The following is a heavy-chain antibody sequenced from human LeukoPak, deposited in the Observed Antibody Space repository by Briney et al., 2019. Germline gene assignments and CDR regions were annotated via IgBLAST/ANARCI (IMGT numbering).Heavy chain of an antibody. D-gene: IGHD3-9*01. V-gene: IGHV4-4*07. J-gene: IGHJ2*01. CDR3: ARDTDWTQGCFDL. Sequence: SETLSLTCTVSGGSISGYYWSWIRQPAGKGLEWIGRIYTSGSTNYNPSLKSRVTMSVDTSKNQFSLKLNSVTAADTAVYYCARDTDWTQGCFDLWGRGTLVTVSS. CDR1: GGSISGYY. CDR2: IYTSGST.